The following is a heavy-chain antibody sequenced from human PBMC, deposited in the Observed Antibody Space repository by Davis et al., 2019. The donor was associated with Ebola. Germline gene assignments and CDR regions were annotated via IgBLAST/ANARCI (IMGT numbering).Heavy chain of an antibody. J-gene: IGHJ4*02. CDR3: ARQGGYYDYVWGSYRGFDY. CDR1: GYSFTSYW. CDR2: IYPGDSDT. Sequence: GESLKISCKGSGYSFTSYWIGWVRQMPGKGLEWMGIIYPGDSDTRYSPSFQGQVTISADKSISTASLQWSSLKASDTAMYYCARQGGYYDYVWGSYRGFDYWGQGTLVTVSS. V-gene: IGHV5-51*01. D-gene: IGHD3-16*02.